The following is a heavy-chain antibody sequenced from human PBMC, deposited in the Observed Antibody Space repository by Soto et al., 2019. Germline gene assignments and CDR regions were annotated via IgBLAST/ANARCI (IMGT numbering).Heavy chain of an antibody. J-gene: IGHJ5*01. Sequence: EVQLVESGGGLVQPGGSLRLSCAASGFTFSSYWMHWVRQDPGKGLMWVSRINTDGSSTSYADSVKGRFTISRDNAKNTLYLQMNSLRDEDTAVYYCAREAQYSSGWFGYWGQGALVTGSS. CDR3: AREAQYSSGWFGY. D-gene: IGHD6-19*01. CDR1: GFTFSSYW. CDR2: INTDGSST. V-gene: IGHV3-74*01.